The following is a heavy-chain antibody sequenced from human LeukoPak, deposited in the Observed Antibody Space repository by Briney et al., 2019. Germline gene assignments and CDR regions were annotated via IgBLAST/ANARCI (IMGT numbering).Heavy chain of an antibody. V-gene: IGHV4-38-2*01. CDR2: IYYSGST. D-gene: IGHD2/OR15-2a*01. CDR3: ARWLLTTYYFDY. J-gene: IGHJ4*02. CDR1: GYSISSGYY. Sequence: SETLSLTCAVSGYSISSGYYWGWIRQPPGKGLEWIGSIYYSGSTYYNPSLKSRVTISVDTSKNQFSLKLSSVTAADTAVYYCARWLLTTYYFDYWGQGALVTVSS.